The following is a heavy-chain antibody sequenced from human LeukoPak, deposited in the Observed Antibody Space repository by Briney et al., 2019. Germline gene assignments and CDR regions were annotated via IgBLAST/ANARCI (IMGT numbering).Heavy chain of an antibody. J-gene: IGHJ3*02. V-gene: IGHV4-39*07. Sequence: SETLSLTCTVSGGSISSSSYYWGWIRQPPGKGLEWIGSIYYSGSTYYNPSLKSRLTISLDTSKNQFSLKLNSVTAADTAVYYCARPDYYSGSGADAFDIWGQGTMVTVSS. CDR1: GGSISSSSYY. D-gene: IGHD3-10*01. CDR3: ARPDYYSGSGADAFDI. CDR2: IYYSGST.